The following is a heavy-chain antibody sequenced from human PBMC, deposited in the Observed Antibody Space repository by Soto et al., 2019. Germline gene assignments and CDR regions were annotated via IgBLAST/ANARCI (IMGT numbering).Heavy chain of an antibody. Sequence: ASVKVSCKASGYTFTSYDINWVRQATGQGLEWMGWMNPNSGNTGYAQKFQGRVTMTRNTSISTAYMKLSSLRSEDTAVYYCAKGKTTVDAFDIWGQGTMVTVSS. V-gene: IGHV1-8*01. D-gene: IGHD4-4*01. CDR3: AKGKTTVDAFDI. CDR2: MNPNSGNT. J-gene: IGHJ3*02. CDR1: GYTFTSYD.